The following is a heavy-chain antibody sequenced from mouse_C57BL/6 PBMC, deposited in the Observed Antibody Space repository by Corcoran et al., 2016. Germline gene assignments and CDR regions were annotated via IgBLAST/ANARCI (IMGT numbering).Heavy chain of an antibody. CDR1: GFTFSGFW. CDR3: TRYGSSYWYFDV. J-gene: IGHJ1*03. D-gene: IGHD1-1*01. CDR2: INSDGCAI. V-gene: IGHV11-2*01. Sequence: EVQLLETGGGLVQPGGSRGLSCEGSGFTFSGFWMSWVRQTPGKTLEWIGDINSDGCAINYAPSIKDRFTIFRDNDKSTLYLQMSNVRWEDTATYFCTRYGSSYWYFDVWGTGTTVTVSS.